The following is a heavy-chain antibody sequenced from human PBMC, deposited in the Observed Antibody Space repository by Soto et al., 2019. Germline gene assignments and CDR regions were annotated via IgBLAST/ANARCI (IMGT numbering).Heavy chain of an antibody. J-gene: IGHJ6*02. V-gene: IGHV1-69*13. CDR1: GGTFSSYA. CDR2: IIPIFGTA. Sequence: ASVKVSCKASGGTFSSYAISWVRQAPGQGLEWMGGIIPIFGTANYAQKFQGRVTITADESTSTAYMELSSLRSEDTAVYYCARELRDYYGSGSYYREPPQLDVWGQGTTVTVSS. CDR3: ARELRDYYGSGSYYREPPQLDV. D-gene: IGHD3-10*01.